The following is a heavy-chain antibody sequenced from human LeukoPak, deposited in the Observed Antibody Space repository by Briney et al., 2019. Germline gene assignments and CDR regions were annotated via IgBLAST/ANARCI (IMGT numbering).Heavy chain of an antibody. CDR1: GFTFSSYE. CDR2: IGGNAYTM. V-gene: IGHV3-48*03. D-gene: IGHD3-10*01. Sequence: GGSLRLSCAASGFTFSSYEMNWVRQAPGKGLEWVSHIGGNAYTMYYADSVKGRFAISRDNAKNSLFLQMNSLRVGDTAVYYCARDWGYNYGPGSYYFDSWGQGILVTVSS. CDR3: ARDWGYNYGPGSYYFDS. J-gene: IGHJ4*02.